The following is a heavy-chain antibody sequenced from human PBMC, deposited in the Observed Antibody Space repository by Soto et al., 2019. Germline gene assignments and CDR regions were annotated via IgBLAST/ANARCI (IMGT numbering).Heavy chain of an antibody. J-gene: IGHJ6*02. Sequence: QVQLQEAGPGLVKPSGTLSLTCAVSGGSISSSNWWSWVREPPGKGLEWIGEIYHSGSTNYNRSLQSRVTLSGDKSKNQFSVKLSSVSAADTAVYYCARYCSSTSCYRYYGMDVWGQGTTVTVSS. V-gene: IGHV4-4*02. CDR2: IYHSGST. CDR1: GGSISSSNW. CDR3: ARYCSSTSCYRYYGMDV. D-gene: IGHD2-2*01.